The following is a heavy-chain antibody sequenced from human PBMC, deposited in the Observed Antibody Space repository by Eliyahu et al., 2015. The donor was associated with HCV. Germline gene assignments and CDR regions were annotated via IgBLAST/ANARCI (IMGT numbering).Heavy chain of an antibody. CDR3: AKDKRGGFCCFCF. J-gene: IGHJ3*01. V-gene: IGHV3-30*02. Sequence: SVKGRFTISRDNSKNTLYLQMNSLRAEDTAVYYCAKDKRGGFCCFCFWGQGTMGNVSS. D-gene: IGHD2-15*01.